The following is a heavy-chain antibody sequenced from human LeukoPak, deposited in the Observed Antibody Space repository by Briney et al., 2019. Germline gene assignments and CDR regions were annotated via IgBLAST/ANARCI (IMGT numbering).Heavy chain of an antibody. D-gene: IGHD2-15*01. CDR3: AQQVGYCSSGSCYFTY. Sequence: PGGSLRLSCAASGFTFSSSAMSWVRQAPGKGLEWVSAISNTGGSTYYADSVKGRFTISRDKSKNTLSLQMNSLRAEDTAVYYCAQQVGYCSSGSCYFTYWGQGTLVTVSS. CDR2: ISNTGGST. CDR1: GFTFSSSA. V-gene: IGHV3-23*01. J-gene: IGHJ1*01.